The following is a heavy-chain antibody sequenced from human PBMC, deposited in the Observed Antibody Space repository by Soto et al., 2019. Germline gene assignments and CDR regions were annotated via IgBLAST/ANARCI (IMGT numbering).Heavy chain of an antibody. J-gene: IGHJ4*02. Sequence: SETLSLTCTVSGGSISSYYWSWIRQPPGKGLEWIGYIYYSGSTNYNPSLKSRVTISVDTSKKQFSLKLSSVTAADTAVYYCARQAVPAAQFDYWGQGTLVTVSS. D-gene: IGHD2-2*01. CDR1: GGSISSYY. CDR2: IYYSGST. CDR3: ARQAVPAAQFDY. V-gene: IGHV4-59*08.